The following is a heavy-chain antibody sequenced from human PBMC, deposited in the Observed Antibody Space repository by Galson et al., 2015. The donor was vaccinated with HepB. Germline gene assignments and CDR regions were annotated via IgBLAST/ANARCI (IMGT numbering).Heavy chain of an antibody. V-gene: IGHV3-21*06. CDR3: ARDNFGEFDYYGMDV. CDR2: ISRSSDYI. D-gene: IGHD3-10*01. CDR1: GFTFTNYN. J-gene: IGHJ6*02. Sequence: SLRLSCAASGFTFTNYNINWVRQAPGKGLEWVSSISRSSDYISCADSLKGRFTISRNNAENSLYLQMSSLRAEDTAVYYCARDNFGEFDYYGMDVWGQGTTVTVSS.